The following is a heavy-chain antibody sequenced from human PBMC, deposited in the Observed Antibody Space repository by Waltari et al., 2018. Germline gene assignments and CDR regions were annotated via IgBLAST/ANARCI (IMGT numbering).Heavy chain of an antibody. Sequence: QVQLVQSGAEVKKPGASVKVSCKASGYTFTSYAMHWVRQAPGQGLEWMGIINPSGGSTSYAQKFQGRGTMTRDTSTSTVYMELSSLRSEDTAVYYCARASSGGNFDYWGQGTLVTVSS. D-gene: IGHD2-15*01. CDR3: ARASSGGNFDY. V-gene: IGHV1-46*01. J-gene: IGHJ4*02. CDR1: GYTFTSYA. CDR2: INPSGGST.